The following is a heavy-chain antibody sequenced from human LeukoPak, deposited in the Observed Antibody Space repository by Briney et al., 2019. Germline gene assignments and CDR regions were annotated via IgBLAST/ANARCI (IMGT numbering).Heavy chain of an antibody. V-gene: IGHV1-2*06. D-gene: IGHD2-21*02. CDR2: INPNSGGT. CDR3: ARGGPRLYYYYYMDV. Sequence: GASVKVSCKASGYTFTGYYMHWVRQAPGQGLEWMGRINPNSGGTNYAQKFQGRVTMTRDTSISTAYMELSRLRSDDTAVYYCARGGPRLYYYYYMDVWGKGTTVTVSS. CDR1: GYTFTGYY. J-gene: IGHJ6*03.